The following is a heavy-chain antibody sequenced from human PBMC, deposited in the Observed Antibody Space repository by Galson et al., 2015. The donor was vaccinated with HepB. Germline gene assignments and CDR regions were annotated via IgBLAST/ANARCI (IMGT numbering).Heavy chain of an antibody. CDR1: GYTFTSYG. J-gene: IGHJ1*01. CDR2: ISAYNGNT. V-gene: IGHV1-18*01. Sequence: SVKVSCKASGYTFTSYGISWVRQAPGQGLEWMGWISAYNGNTNYAQKLQGRVTMTTDTSTSTAYMELRSLRSDDTAVYYCARQPFGYSYGPPQHWGQGTLVTVSS. CDR3: ARQPFGYSYGPPQH. D-gene: IGHD5-18*01.